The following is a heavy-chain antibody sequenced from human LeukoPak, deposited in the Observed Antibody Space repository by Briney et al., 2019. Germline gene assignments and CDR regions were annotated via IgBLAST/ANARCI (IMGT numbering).Heavy chain of an antibody. J-gene: IGHJ4*02. Sequence: GGSLRLSCAASGFTFSSYRMNWVRQAPGKGLEWVSYISSSSSTIYYADSVKGRFTISRDNAKDSLYLQMNSLRDEDTAVYYCARGWGYDSSGYYVNWGQGTLVTVSS. CDR1: GFTFSSYR. CDR2: ISSSSSTI. D-gene: IGHD3-22*01. V-gene: IGHV3-48*02. CDR3: ARGWGYDSSGYYVN.